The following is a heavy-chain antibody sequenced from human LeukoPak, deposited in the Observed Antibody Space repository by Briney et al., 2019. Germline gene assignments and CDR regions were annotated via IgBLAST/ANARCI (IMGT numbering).Heavy chain of an antibody. V-gene: IGHV3-7*01. CDR2: IKQDGSEK. J-gene: IGHJ5*02. CDR1: GFTFSDYW. CDR3: ARGSFGSGSYYTSNWFDP. D-gene: IGHD3-10*01. Sequence: GGSLRLSCAASGFTFSDYWMSWVHQAPGKGLEWVANIKQDGSEKYYVDSVKGRFTISRDNAKNSLYLQMNSLRAEDTAVYYCARGSFGSGSYYTSNWFDPWGQGTLVTDSS.